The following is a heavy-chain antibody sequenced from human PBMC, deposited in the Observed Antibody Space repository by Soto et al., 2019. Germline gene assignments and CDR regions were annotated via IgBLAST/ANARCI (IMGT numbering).Heavy chain of an antibody. CDR2: IVGDSGAT. Sequence: QVQLMQSGTEVAKPGASVKVSCKTSGNTVGTFGLSWVRLAPGQGLEWMGWIVGDSGATVYSQKFQGRVTMYSDRSTNTAYMELRSLTSDDSALYYCARGAGYGSGSRRFDTCGQGTLVSVSS. CDR1: GNTVGTFG. CDR3: ARGAGYGSGSRRFDT. J-gene: IGHJ4*02. V-gene: IGHV1-18*01. D-gene: IGHD3-10*01.